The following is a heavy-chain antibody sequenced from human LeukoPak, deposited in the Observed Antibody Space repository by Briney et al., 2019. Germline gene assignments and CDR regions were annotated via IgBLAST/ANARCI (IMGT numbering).Heavy chain of an antibody. V-gene: IGHV3-33*06. D-gene: IGHD3-22*01. J-gene: IGHJ1*01. Sequence: PGGSLRLSCTASGFTFRTYVMHWVRQAPGKGLEWVADIWYDGSKKYYADSVKGRFTISRDNSKDRLFLRMNSLRVEDTALYYCAKALYDSNGYSDFQHWGQGSLVTVSS. CDR3: AKALYDSNGYSDFQH. CDR2: IWYDGSKK. CDR1: GFTFRTYV.